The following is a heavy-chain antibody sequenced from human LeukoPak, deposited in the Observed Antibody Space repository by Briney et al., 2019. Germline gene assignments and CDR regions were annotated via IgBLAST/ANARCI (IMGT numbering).Heavy chain of an antibody. Sequence: ASVKVSCKASVGSFTTYIITWVRQAPGQGLAWMGRIVPISGTTQYAQNFQGRVTITTDESASTAYMELNSLRPEDTAVYYCARELGSTGSSVYWGQGTLVTVSS. CDR1: VGSFTTYI. CDR3: ARELGSTGSSVY. V-gene: IGHV1-69*05. J-gene: IGHJ4*02. D-gene: IGHD1-1*01. CDR2: IVPISGTT.